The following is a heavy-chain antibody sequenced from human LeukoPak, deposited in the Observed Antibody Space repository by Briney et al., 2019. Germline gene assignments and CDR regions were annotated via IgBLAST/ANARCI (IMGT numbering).Heavy chain of an antibody. CDR2: IKQDGSEK. J-gene: IGHJ4*02. V-gene: IGHV3-7*03. D-gene: IGHD4-23*01. CDR3: TREMVMIDY. CDR1: GFTFSSYG. Sequence: GGSLRLSCAASGFTFSSYGMHWVRQAPGKGLEWVANIKQDGSEKYYVGPVKGRFTISRDNAKSSLYLQMNSLRAEDTAVYYCTREMVMIDYWGQGNLVTVSS.